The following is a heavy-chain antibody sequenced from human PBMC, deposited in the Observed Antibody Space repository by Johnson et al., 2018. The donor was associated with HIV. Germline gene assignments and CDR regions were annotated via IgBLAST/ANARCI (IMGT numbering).Heavy chain of an antibody. Sequence: QVQLVESGGGVVQPGKSLRLSCAASGFTFSYYGMHWVRQAPGKGLEWVAVIWYDGSNKYYADSVKGRFTISRDNSKNTLYLQMNSLRAEDTAVYYCASLGLDLLVKAPLSVVFDAFDIWGQGTMVTVSS. D-gene: IGHD3-16*01. CDR1: GFTFSYYG. V-gene: IGHV3-30*19. CDR3: ASLGLDLLVKAPLSVVFDAFDI. CDR2: IWYDGSNK. J-gene: IGHJ3*02.